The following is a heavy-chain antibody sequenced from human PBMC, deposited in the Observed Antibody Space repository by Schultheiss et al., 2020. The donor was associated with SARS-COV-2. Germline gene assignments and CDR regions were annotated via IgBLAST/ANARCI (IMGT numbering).Heavy chain of an antibody. Sequence: GGSLRLSCAASGFTFSSYWMSWVRQAPGKGLVWVSRINSDGSSTSYADSVKGRFTISRDNSKNTLYLQMNSLRAEDTAVYYCAKEAIESSSWYEDDYWGQGTLVTVSS. D-gene: IGHD6-13*01. J-gene: IGHJ4*02. CDR2: INSDGSST. V-gene: IGHV3-74*01. CDR3: AKEAIESSSWYEDDY. CDR1: GFTFSSYW.